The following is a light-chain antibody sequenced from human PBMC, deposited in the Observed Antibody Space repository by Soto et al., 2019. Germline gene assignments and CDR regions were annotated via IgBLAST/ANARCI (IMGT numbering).Light chain of an antibody. CDR2: DVS. Sequence: QSVLTQPRSVSGSPGQSVTISCTGTSSDVGGYNYVSWYQQHPGKAPKLMIYDVSKLPSVVPDRFSGSKSGNTDSLNISGLPAEDEADYACCSSAGSDTWVFGGGTQLTVL. J-gene: IGLJ3*02. CDR1: SSDVGGYNY. CDR3: CSSAGSDTWV. V-gene: IGLV2-11*01.